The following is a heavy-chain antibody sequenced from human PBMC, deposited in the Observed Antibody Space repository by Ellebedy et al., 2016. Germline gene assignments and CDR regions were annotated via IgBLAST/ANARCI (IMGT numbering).Heavy chain of an antibody. D-gene: IGHD2-21*02. CDR1: GFIFSSYW. J-gene: IGHJ5*02. V-gene: IGHV3-74*01. Sequence: GGSLRLSCTASGFIFSSYWMHWVRQAPGKGLVWVSRINSDGSGTSYADSVKGRFTISRDNFKNTVYLQMNSLRAEDTAMYYCTRDWWGLGVSWGQGTLVTVSS. CDR2: INSDGSGT. CDR3: TRDWWGLGVS.